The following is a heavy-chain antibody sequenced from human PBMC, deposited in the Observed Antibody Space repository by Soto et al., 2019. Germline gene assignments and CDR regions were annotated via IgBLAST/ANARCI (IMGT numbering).Heavy chain of an antibody. CDR3: ATRPLLPGAP. CDR2: IYSGGST. CDR1: GFTFSSND. D-gene: IGHD3-22*01. Sequence: EVQLVESGGGLIQPGGSLRLSCAASGFTFSSNDMNWVRQAPGKGLEWVSLIYSGGSTYYADSVKGRFTISRDNSKNTLCLQMRSLSAEDTAVYYCATRPLLPGAPWGQGTMVTVSS. V-gene: IGHV3-53*01. J-gene: IGHJ3*01.